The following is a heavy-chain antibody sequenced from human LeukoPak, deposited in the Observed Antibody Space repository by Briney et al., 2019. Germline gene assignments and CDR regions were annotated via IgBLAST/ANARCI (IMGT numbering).Heavy chain of an antibody. D-gene: IGHD3-10*01. CDR2: INGKGGRT. Sequence: GSLGLSFAASGFPFSILDMSWVRQAPGKGLEWVSAINGKGGRTYYADSVKGRFTISRDNSKNTLYLQMNSLRAEDTAVFYCAKVSYRYFGSGSYQFDYWGQGTLVTVSS. V-gene: IGHV3-23*01. CDR3: AKVSYRYFGSGSYQFDY. CDR1: GFPFSILD. J-gene: IGHJ4*02.